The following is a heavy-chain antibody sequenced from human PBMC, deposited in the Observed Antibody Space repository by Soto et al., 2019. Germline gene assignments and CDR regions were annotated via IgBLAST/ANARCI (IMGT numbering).Heavy chain of an antibody. V-gene: IGHV6-1*01. J-gene: IGHJ6*02. CDR1: GDSVSSNSAA. D-gene: IGHD2-21*02. Sequence: QVQLQQSGPGLVKPSQTLSLTCAISGDSVSSNSAAWNWIRQSPSRGLEWLGRAYYRSQWYYDSAVFVRSRITGIPDTSKNQFSLQLSSVTPEYTAVYFCTKQKGDSRTYNGMDVWGQGTTVIVSS. CDR2: AYYRSQWYY. CDR3: TKQKGDSRTYNGMDV.